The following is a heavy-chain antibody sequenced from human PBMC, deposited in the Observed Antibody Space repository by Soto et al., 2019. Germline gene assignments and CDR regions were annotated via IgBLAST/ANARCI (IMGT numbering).Heavy chain of an antibody. CDR3: AREGSTSFYYYYMDV. CDR1: GFTFSSYG. CDR2: IWYDGSNK. Sequence: GGSLRLSCAASGFTFSSYGMHWVRQAPGKGLEWVAVIWYDGSNKYYADSVKGRFTISRDNSKNTLYLQMNSLRAEDTAVYYCAREGSTSFYYYYMDVWGKGTTVTVSS. V-gene: IGHV3-33*01. J-gene: IGHJ6*03. D-gene: IGHD2-2*01.